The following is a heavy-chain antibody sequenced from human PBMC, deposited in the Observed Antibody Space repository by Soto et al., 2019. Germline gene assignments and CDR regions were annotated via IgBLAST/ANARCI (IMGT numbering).Heavy chain of an antibody. CDR3: ARGRGFKTWPNAFDI. V-gene: IGHV1-46*04. Sequence: PSVKVSCKTSGYSFIDYYMHWVRQAPGQGLEWMGIINPSDGSASYSQRLQGRVTVTRDTPTTTVHMELSSLRSEDTAVYFCARGRGFKTWPNAFDIWGQGTVVTVSS. CDR1: GYSFIDYY. J-gene: IGHJ3*02. CDR2: INPSDGSA.